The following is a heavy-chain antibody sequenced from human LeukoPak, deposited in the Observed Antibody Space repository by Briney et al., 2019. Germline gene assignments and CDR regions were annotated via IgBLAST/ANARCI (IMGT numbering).Heavy chain of an antibody. D-gene: IGHD1-26*01. CDR2: IYYSGST. CDR3: ARVFSIVGAAFDY. CDR1: GGSISSSSYY. Sequence: SETLSLTCTVSGGSISSSSYYWGWIRQPPGKGLEWIGSIYYSGSTYYNPSLKSRVTISVDTSKNQFSLKLSSVTAADTAVYYCARVFSIVGAAFDYWGQGTLVTVSS. J-gene: IGHJ4*02. V-gene: IGHV4-39*07.